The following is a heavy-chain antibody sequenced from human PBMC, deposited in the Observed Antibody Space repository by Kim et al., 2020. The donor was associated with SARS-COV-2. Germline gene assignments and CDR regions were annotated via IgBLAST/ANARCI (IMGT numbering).Heavy chain of an antibody. J-gene: IGHJ4*02. CDR3: ARVGWGVRGVKYYFDY. CDR1: GGSFSGYY. V-gene: IGHV4-34*01. D-gene: IGHD3-10*01. CDR2: INHSGST. Sequence: SETLSLTCAVYGGSFSGYYWSWIRQPPGKGLEWIGEINHSGSTNYNPSLKSRVTISVDTSKNQFSLKLSSVTAADTAVYYCARVGWGVRGVKYYFDYWGQGTLVTVSS.